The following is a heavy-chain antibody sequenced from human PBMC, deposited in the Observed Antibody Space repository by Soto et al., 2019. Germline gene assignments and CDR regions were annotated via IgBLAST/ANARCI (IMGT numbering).Heavy chain of an antibody. V-gene: IGHV3-30*18. J-gene: IGHJ4*02. D-gene: IGHD5-18*01. CDR2: ISYDGSNK. CDR3: AKGSTAMTHFDY. CDR1: GFTFSSYG. Sequence: QVQLVESGGGVVQPGRSLRLSCAASGFTFSSYGMHWVRQAPGKGLGWVAVISYDGSNKYYADSVKGRFTISRDNSKNTLYLQMNSLRAEDTAVYYGAKGSTAMTHFDYWGQGTLVTVSS.